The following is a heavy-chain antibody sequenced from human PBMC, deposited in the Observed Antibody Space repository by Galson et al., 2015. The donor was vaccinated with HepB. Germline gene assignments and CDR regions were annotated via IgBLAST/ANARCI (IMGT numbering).Heavy chain of an antibody. CDR2: IYPGDSDT. D-gene: IGHD3-3*01. Sequence: QSGAEVKKPGESLKISCKGSGYSFTSYWIGWVRQMPGKGLEWMGIIYPGDSDTRYSPSFQGQVTISADKSISTAYLQWSSLKASDTAMYYCARHITTIFGVTRGGYFDLWGRGTLVTVSS. J-gene: IGHJ2*01. V-gene: IGHV5-51*01. CDR3: ARHITTIFGVTRGGYFDL. CDR1: GYSFTSYW.